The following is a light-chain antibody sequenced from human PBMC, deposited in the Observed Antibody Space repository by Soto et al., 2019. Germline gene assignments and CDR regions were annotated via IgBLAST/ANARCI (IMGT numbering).Light chain of an antibody. CDR2: QVN. V-gene: IGLV2-23*02. CDR3: CSFSGRDTFL. Sequence: QSALTQPASVSGSPGQSIAISCTGTSSDVGTYNLVYWFQHHPGKAPKLIIYQVNQRPSGLTDRFSGSKSDNTASLTISGLQAEDEADYFCCSFSGRDTFLFGGEPQLNVL. J-gene: IGLJ2*01. CDR1: SSDVGTYNL.